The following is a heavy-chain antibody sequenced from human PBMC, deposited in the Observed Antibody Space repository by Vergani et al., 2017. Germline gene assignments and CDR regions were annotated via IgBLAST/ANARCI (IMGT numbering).Heavy chain of an antibody. D-gene: IGHD2-2*02. CDR2: IYPGDSDT. CDR1: GYSFTSYW. Sequence: EVQLVQSGAEVKKPGESLKISCKASGYSFTSYWIGWVRQRPGKGLEWMGIIYPGDSDTRYSPSFHGQGTISADKSISTDYLQWSSLKAADTAMYYWARHGRGYCSSSSCYIIDYWGQGTLVTVSS. V-gene: IGHV5-51*01. CDR3: ARHGRGYCSSSSCYIIDY. J-gene: IGHJ4*02.